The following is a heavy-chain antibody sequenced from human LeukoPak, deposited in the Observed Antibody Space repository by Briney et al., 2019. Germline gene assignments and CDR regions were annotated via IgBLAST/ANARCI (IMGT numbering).Heavy chain of an antibody. D-gene: IGHD6-25*01. Sequence: GGSLRLSCAASGFTFSDYSMNWVRQAPGKGLEWISYVGISSGNTKYADSVKGRFTISRDNAKNSLYLQMNSLRAEDTAVYYCARAGYSSGTYGMDVWGQGTTVTVSS. CDR2: VGISSGNT. CDR3: ARAGYSSGTYGMDV. V-gene: IGHV3-48*04. J-gene: IGHJ6*02. CDR1: GFTFSDYS.